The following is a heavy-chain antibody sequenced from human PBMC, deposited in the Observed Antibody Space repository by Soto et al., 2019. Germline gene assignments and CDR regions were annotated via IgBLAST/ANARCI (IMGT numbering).Heavy chain of an antibody. CDR1: GGTFSSFA. D-gene: IGHD1-1*01. CDR3: ARGNALDI. J-gene: IGHJ6*02. V-gene: IGHV1-69*13. CDR2: TIPILDTA. Sequence: ASVKVSCKASGGTFSSFAINWVRQAPGQGPEWMGGTIPILDTANYAQKFQGRVTIIADETTNTASLELTSLRSEDTAVYYCARGNALDIWGQGTTVTVSS.